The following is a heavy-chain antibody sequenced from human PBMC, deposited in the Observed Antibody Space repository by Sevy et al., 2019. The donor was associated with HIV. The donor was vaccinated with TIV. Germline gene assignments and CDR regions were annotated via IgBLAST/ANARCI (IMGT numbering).Heavy chain of an antibody. V-gene: IGHV3-23*01. J-gene: IGHJ2*01. CDR1: GFIFSDYA. Sequence: GGSLRLSCAASGFIFSDYAMSWVRQAPGKGLEWVSSISGGDDSTYYADSVKGRFTVSRDNSKNTLYLQMNTLRAEDTALYYCAKFGDYYDSGDYYWYFDFWGRGTLVTVSS. CDR2: ISGGDDST. CDR3: AKFGDYYDSGDYYWYFDF. D-gene: IGHD3-22*01.